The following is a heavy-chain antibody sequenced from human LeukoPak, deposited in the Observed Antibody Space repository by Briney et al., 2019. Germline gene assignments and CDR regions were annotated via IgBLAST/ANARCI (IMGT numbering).Heavy chain of an antibody. V-gene: IGHV3-21*01. CDR2: ISSSSSSYI. CDR3: ARGPHKWGNLPLPLDS. Sequence: PGGSLRLSCAASGFTFSSYSMNWVRQAPGKGLEWVSSISSSSSSYIYYADSVKGRFTISRDNAKNSLYLQMNSLRVEDTAVYYCARGPHKWGNLPLPLDSWGQGTLVTVSS. CDR1: GFTFSSYS. D-gene: IGHD3-16*01. J-gene: IGHJ4*02.